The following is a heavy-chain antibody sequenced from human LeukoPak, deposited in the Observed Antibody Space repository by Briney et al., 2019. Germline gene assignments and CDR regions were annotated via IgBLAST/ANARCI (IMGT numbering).Heavy chain of an antibody. Sequence: GGSLRLSCAASGFTFSSYGMHWVRQAPGKGLEWVAVISYDGSNKYYADPVKGRFTISRDNSKNTLYLQMNSLRAEDTAVYYCARRGYSGYVDYWGQGTLVTVSS. V-gene: IGHV3-30*03. CDR1: GFTFSSYG. CDR3: ARRGYSGYVDY. D-gene: IGHD5-12*01. CDR2: ISYDGSNK. J-gene: IGHJ4*02.